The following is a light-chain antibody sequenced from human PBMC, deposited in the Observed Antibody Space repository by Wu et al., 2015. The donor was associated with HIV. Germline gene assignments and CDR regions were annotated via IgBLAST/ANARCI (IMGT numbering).Light chain of an antibody. Sequence: VGDRVTITXRASQSINNRLAWYQQKPGKAPQLLVYKASSLQSGAPLRFSGTGSGPDFTLTISRLEPEDFAVYYCQQYDRSPPFYSFGQGTKLEIK. J-gene: IGKJ2*03. CDR1: QSINNR. CDR3: QQYDRSPPFYS. CDR2: KAS. V-gene: IGKV1-5*03.